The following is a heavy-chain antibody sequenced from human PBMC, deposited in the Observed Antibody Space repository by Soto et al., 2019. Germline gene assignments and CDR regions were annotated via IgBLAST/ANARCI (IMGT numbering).Heavy chain of an antibody. D-gene: IGHD3-3*01. J-gene: IGHJ4*02. CDR1: GGTLSSFINYP. CDR3: ARRDTSGFLRYFDN. CDR2: IVPNVGTV. Sequence: SVKVCCEAAGGTLSSFINYPNNWVRQNPGQGFEWMGGIVPNVGTVNYAQKYQGRVTITADKSTGTAYMELSSLRSEDTALYYCARRDTSGFLRYFDNWGQGTLVTVSS. V-gene: IGHV1-69*06.